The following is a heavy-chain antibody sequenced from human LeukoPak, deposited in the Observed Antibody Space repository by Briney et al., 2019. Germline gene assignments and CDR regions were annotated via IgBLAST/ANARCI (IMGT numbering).Heavy chain of an antibody. Sequence: ASVKVSCKAFGGTFSSYAISWVRQAPGQGLEWMGWISAYNGNTNYAQKLQGRVTMTTDTSTSTAYMELRSLRSDDTAVYYCARTLTPYGDLGYWGQGTLVTVSS. CDR2: ISAYNGNT. J-gene: IGHJ4*02. CDR1: GGTFSSYA. D-gene: IGHD4-17*01. V-gene: IGHV1-18*01. CDR3: ARTLTPYGDLGY.